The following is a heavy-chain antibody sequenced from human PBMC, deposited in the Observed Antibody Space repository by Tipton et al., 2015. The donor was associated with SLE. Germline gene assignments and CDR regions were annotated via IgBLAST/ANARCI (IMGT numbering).Heavy chain of an antibody. CDR2: INHSGST. CDR1: GGSFSGYY. Sequence: TLSLTCVVYGGSFSGYYWSWIRQPPGKGLEWIGEINHSGSTNYSPSLKSRVTISVDTSKNQFSLKLSSVTAADTAVYYCAREFGSSSSAWFDPWGQGTLVTVSS. CDR3: AREFGSSSSAWFDP. V-gene: IGHV4-34*01. J-gene: IGHJ5*02. D-gene: IGHD6-6*01.